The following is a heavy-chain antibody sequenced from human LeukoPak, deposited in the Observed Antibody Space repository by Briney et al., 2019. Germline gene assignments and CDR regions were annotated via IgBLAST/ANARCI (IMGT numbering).Heavy chain of an antibody. V-gene: IGHV1-2*02. CDR2: MHPNSGVT. CDR3: TRGAGTSWFDY. D-gene: IGHD2-2*01. Sequence: ASVKVSCKPSGYTFTVNYLHWVRQAPGHGLEWVGWMHPNSGVTVYAQNFQGRVTMTRDTSISTAYMELSSLTSDDTAVYYCTRGAGTSWFDYWGQGSLVTVSS. CDR1: GYTFTVNY. J-gene: IGHJ4*02.